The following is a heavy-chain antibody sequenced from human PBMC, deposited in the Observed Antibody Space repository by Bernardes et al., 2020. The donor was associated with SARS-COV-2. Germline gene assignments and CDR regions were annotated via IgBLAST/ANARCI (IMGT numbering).Heavy chain of an antibody. Sequence: GSLSLSGAASGFTFTKSDMSWVRQAPGKGLEWVSGISGSGNTTYYADSVKGRFTISRDNSKNTLFLQMDSLRAEDTAVYYCAKDDTRPFFGAPGFDSWGQGTLVTVSS. V-gene: IGHV3-23*01. CDR3: AKDDTRPFFGAPGFDS. D-gene: IGHD3-16*01. CDR2: ISGSGNTT. J-gene: IGHJ4*02. CDR1: GFTFTKSD.